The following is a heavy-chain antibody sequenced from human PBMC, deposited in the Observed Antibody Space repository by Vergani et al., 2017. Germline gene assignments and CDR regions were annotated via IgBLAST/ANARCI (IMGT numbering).Heavy chain of an antibody. CDR2: SKSKSDGGTS. J-gene: IGHJ1*01. V-gene: IGHV3-15*01. CDR3: VPASFFGEFFEH. Sequence: ELQLVESGGGLVQPGGSLRLSCAASGSTVSGNYMTWVRQAPGKGLEWVGRSKSKSDGGTSEYAAPTKGRFSISGDYTKNMLYLHMNSLKTEDTGVYYCVPASFFGEFFEHWGLGTLVTVSS. D-gene: IGHD2/OR15-2a*01. CDR1: GSTVSGNY.